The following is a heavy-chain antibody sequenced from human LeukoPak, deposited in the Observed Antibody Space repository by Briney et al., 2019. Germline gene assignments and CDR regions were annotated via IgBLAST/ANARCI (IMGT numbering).Heavy chain of an antibody. Sequence: GGSLRLSCAASGFTFRSYWMSWVRQAPGKGLEWVANIKQDGSEKYYVDSVKGRFTISRDNAKNSLYLQMNSLRAEDTAVYYCAREASGWLQIDYWGQGTLVTVSS. CDR2: IKQDGSEK. CDR3: AREASGWLQIDY. D-gene: IGHD6-19*01. J-gene: IGHJ4*02. CDR1: GFTFRSYW. V-gene: IGHV3-7*01.